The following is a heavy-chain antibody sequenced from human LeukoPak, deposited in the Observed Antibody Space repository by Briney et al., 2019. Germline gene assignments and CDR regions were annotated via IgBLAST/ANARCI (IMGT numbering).Heavy chain of an antibody. CDR1: GYTFTGYY. V-gene: IGHV1-2*02. Sequence: GASVKVSCKASGYTFTGYYMHWVRQAPGQGLEWMGWINPNSGGTNYAQKFQGRVTMTRDTSISTAYMELSRLRSDDTAVYYCARGESRADIVVVPAATPHDYWGQGTLVTVSS. J-gene: IGHJ4*02. D-gene: IGHD2-2*01. CDR2: INPNSGGT. CDR3: ARGESRADIVVVPAATPHDY.